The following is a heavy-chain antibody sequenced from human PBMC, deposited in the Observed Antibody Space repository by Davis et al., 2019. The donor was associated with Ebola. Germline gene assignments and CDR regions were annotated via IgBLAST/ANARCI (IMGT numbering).Heavy chain of an antibody. D-gene: IGHD5-24*01. Sequence: PGGSLRLSCAASGFTFSSYAMHWVRQAPGKGLEWVAVISYDGSNKYYADSVKGRFTISRDNSKNTLYLQMNSLRAEDTAVYYCARDNYHLFDYWGQGTLVTVSS. CDR1: GFTFSSYA. CDR2: ISYDGSNK. J-gene: IGHJ4*02. CDR3: ARDNYHLFDY. V-gene: IGHV3-30-3*01.